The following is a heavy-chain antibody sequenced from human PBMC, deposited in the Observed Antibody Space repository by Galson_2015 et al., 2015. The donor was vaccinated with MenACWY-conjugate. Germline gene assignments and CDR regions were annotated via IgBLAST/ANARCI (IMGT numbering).Heavy chain of an antibody. J-gene: IGHJ5*02. CDR3: ARESGDSSGHPSS. D-gene: IGHD3-22*01. CDR1: GFTFSTYA. CDR2: IIYRDGKT. Sequence: SLRLSCAASGFTFSTYAMSWVRQAPGKGLEWVSIIYRDGKTFYADSVQGRFIISRDNSKNTLYLQMNSLTAEDTAVYYCARESGDSSGHPSSWGQGTLVTVSS. V-gene: IGHV3-23*01.